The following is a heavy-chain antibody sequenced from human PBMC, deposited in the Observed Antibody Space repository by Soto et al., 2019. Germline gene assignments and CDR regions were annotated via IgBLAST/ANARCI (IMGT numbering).Heavy chain of an antibody. D-gene: IGHD2-15*01. CDR3: AHTGGGGVDY. CDR2: IYWDDDK. Sequence: QITLKESGPPLVKPTQPLTLTCTFSGFSLSTSGVGVGWIRQPPGKALEWLALIYWDDDKRYSPSLKSRLTITRDPSKNQVVLAMTIMDPVATVTYYCAHTGGGGVDYWGQGTLVTVSS. V-gene: IGHV2-5*02. CDR1: GFSLSTSGVG. J-gene: IGHJ4*02.